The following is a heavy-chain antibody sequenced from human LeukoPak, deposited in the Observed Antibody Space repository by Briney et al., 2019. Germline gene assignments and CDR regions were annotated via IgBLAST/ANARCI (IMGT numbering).Heavy chain of an antibody. V-gene: IGHV3-11*01. CDR3: AKDRGNYDFWSGYYSSAGGGPDY. CDR2: ISSSCSTI. D-gene: IGHD3-3*01. Sequence: GGSLRLSCAASGFTFSDYYMSWLRQAPGKGLEGVSYISSSCSTIYYAAAVKGRCTLSRDHAKNSLYLQMNSLRAEDTAVYYCAKDRGNYDFWSGYYSSAGGGPDYWGQGTLVTVSS. J-gene: IGHJ4*02. CDR1: GFTFSDYY.